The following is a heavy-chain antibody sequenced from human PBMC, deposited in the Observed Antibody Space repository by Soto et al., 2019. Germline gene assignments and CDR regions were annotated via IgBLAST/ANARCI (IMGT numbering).Heavy chain of an antibody. V-gene: IGHV3-23*01. CDR2: ISGSGTGT. CDR1: GYTFNHYA. D-gene: IGHD3-9*01. Sequence: PGGSLRLSCAASGYTFNHYAMSWVRQAPGKGLEWVSAISGSGTGTYYADSVKGRFTLSRDISKNTLYLQMNSLRAEDTAVYYCAKDFFYILTGSTGAFDIWGPGTVVTVSS. CDR3: AKDFFYILTGSTGAFDI. J-gene: IGHJ3*02.